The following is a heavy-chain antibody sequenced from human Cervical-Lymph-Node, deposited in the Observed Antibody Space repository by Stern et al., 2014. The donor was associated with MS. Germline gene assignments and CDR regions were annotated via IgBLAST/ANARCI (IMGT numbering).Heavy chain of an antibody. CDR2: IYWYDDK. CDR3: AHYGCNDYEGAFDI. J-gene: IGHJ3*02. V-gene: IGHV2-5*01. D-gene: IGHD5-24*01. CDR1: GFSLTTSGVG. Sequence: QVTLRESGPMLVKPTQTLTLTCTFSGFSLTTSGVGVGWIRQPTGKALEWLAVIYWYDDKRYSPSLKSRLTITKDTSKNQVVLTMTNMDPVDTATYFCAHYGCNDYEGAFDIWGQGTMVTVSS.